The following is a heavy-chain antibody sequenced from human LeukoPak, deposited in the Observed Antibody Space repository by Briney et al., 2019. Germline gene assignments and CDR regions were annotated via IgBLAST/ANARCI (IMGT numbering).Heavy chain of an antibody. J-gene: IGHJ4*02. CDR3: TTRSGYYYGGY. Sequence: GGSLRLSCAASGFTFTTYWMGWVRQAPGKGLEWVANIKQDGSEKYYVDSVKGRFTISRDNAKNSLYLQMNSLRAEDTAVYYCTTRSGYYYGGYWGQGTLVTVSS. V-gene: IGHV3-7*01. CDR1: GFTFTTYW. D-gene: IGHD3-22*01. CDR2: IKQDGSEK.